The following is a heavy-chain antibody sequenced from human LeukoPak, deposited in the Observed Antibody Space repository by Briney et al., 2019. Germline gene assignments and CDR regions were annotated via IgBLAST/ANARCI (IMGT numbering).Heavy chain of an antibody. CDR3: ARVPYGLDYYYYMDV. D-gene: IGHD4-17*01. CDR2: ISAYNGNT. CDR1: GYTFTSYG. Sequence: GASVKVSCKASGYTFTSYGISWVRQAPGQGLEWMGWISAYNGNTNYAQRLQGRVTMTTDTSTSTAYMELRSLRSDDTAVYYCARVPYGLDYYYYMDVWGKGTTVTVSS. J-gene: IGHJ6*03. V-gene: IGHV1-18*01.